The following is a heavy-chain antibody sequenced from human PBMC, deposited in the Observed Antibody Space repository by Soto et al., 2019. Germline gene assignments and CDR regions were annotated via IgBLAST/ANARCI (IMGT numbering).Heavy chain of an antibody. Sequence: ASVKVSCKASGYTFTKYAIHWVRQAPGQRLEWMGWINAGNGNTQYSQNFQVRVTITRDTSATTAYMEMSSLRSEDTAVYYCARVRMGDYYDSSGYYRNDAYDIWGQGTMVNVSS. CDR1: GYTFTKYA. D-gene: IGHD3-22*01. J-gene: IGHJ3*02. V-gene: IGHV1-3*01. CDR3: ARVRMGDYYDSSGYYRNDAYDI. CDR2: INAGNGNT.